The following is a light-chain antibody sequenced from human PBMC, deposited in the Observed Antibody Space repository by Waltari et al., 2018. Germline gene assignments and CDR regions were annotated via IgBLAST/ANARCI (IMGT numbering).Light chain of an antibody. V-gene: IGLV2-14*03. CDR2: DVT. Sequence: QSALTQPASVSGSPGQSITISCTGTSSDVGTYNYVSWYQQHPGKAPKLMIYDVTNRPSEISNRFSGSKSGNTASLTISGLQAEDQADYYCASFSDINTLVFGGGTKVTVL. CDR1: SSDVGTYNY. J-gene: IGLJ3*02. CDR3: ASFSDINTLV.